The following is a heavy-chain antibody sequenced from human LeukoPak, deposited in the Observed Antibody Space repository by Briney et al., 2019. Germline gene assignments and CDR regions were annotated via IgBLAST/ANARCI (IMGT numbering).Heavy chain of an antibody. V-gene: IGHV1-3*01. CDR1: GYTFTGYA. D-gene: IGHD6-13*01. J-gene: IGHJ4*02. CDR2: INGGNGNT. Sequence: ASVKVSCKASGYTFTGYAMHWVRQAPGQRLEWMAWINGGNGNTKYSQKFQGRVTITRDTSASTAYMELSSLTSEDTAVYYCARRGNIAAGGLDYWGQGTPVTVSS. CDR3: ARRGNIAAGGLDY.